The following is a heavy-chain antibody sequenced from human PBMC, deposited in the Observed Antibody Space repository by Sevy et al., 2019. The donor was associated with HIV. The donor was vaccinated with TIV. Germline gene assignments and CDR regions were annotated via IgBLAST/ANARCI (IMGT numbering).Heavy chain of an antibody. CDR2: INWNGGST. J-gene: IGHJ5*02. D-gene: IGHD6-19*01. V-gene: IGHV3-20*01. CDR3: ARESTNKYSSGYKALPSFDP. Sequence: GGSLRLSCAASGFTFDDYGMSWVRQAPGKGLEWVSGINWNGGSTGYADSVKGRFTISRDNAKNSLYLQMNSLRAEDTALYHCARESTNKYSSGYKALPSFDPWGQGTLVTVSS. CDR1: GFTFDDYG.